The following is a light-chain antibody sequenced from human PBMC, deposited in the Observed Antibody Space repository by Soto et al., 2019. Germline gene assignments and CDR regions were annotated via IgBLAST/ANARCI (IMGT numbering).Light chain of an antibody. V-gene: IGKV1-27*01. CDR1: QGISNY. CDR3: QKYNSASWT. J-gene: IGKJ1*01. Sequence: DIQMTQSPPSLSASVGDRVTITCRASQGISNYLAWYQQKPGKVPKLLIYAASTLQSGVPSRFSGSGSGTDFTLTISSLQPEDVATYYCQKYNSASWTFDQGTKVEIK. CDR2: AAS.